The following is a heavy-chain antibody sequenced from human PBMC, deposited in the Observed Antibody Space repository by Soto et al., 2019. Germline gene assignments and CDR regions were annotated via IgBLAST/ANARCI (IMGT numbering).Heavy chain of an antibody. CDR1: GYPVTAYY. CDR2: VNPATGAA. Sequence: QLHLVQSGAVVKKPGASVTVSCSASGYPVTAYYMHWVRQAPGRGLEWMGGVNPATGAAKYTQTLQGKVTMTRNTSTSTAFMELSDLTFEDTAVFYCAIGWAVGVAGSAAFYMWGQGTLVTGSS. J-gene: IGHJ3*02. D-gene: IGHD3-3*01. CDR3: AIGWAVGVAGSAAFYM. V-gene: IGHV1-2*02.